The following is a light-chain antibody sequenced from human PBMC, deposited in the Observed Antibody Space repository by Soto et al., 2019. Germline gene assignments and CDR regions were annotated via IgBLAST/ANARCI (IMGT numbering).Light chain of an antibody. Sequence: QSVLTQPPSASGTPGQRVTISCSGSSSNIGSNTVNWYQQLPGTAPKLLIYSDNQRPSGVPDRFSVSKSGTSVSLAISGLQSDDESGYYCEAWDDSLNGLVFGGGSKVTVL. J-gene: IGLJ2*01. V-gene: IGLV1-44*01. CDR1: SSNIGSNT. CDR2: SDN. CDR3: EAWDDSLNGLV.